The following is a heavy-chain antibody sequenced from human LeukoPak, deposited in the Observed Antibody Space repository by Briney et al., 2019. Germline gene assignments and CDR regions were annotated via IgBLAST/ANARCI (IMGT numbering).Heavy chain of an antibody. CDR1: GGSISSSNW. D-gene: IGHD2-21*02. CDR3: ARAYCVGDCTVLHIYFDN. CDR2: IYHSGST. V-gene: IGHV4-4*02. J-gene: IGHJ4*02. Sequence: SGTLSLTCAVSGGSISSSNWWSWVRQPPGKGLEWIGEIYHSGSTNYNPSLKSRVTISVDTSKNQFSLKLRSVMAADTAVYYCARAYCVGDCTVLHIYFDNWGQGTLVTVSS.